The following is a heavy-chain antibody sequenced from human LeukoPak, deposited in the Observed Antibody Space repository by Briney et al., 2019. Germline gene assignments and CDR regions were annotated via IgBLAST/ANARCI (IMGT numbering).Heavy chain of an antibody. Sequence: GGSLRLSCAASGLTFSSYAMSWVRQAPGKGLEWVSAISGSGGSTYYADSVKSRFTISRDNSKNTLYLQMNSLRAEDTAVYYCAKDRRYYFDYWGQGTLVTVSS. CDR1: GLTFSSYA. J-gene: IGHJ4*02. CDR2: ISGSGGST. V-gene: IGHV3-23*01. CDR3: AKDRRYYFDY.